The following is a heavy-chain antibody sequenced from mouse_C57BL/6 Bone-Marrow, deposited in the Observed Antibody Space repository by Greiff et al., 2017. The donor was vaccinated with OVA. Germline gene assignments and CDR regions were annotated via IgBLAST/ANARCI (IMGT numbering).Heavy chain of an antibody. CDR2: ISDGGSYT. Sequence: EVQLVESGGGLVKPGGSLKLSCAASGFTFSSYAMSWVRQTPEKRLEWVATISDGGSYTYYPDNVKGRFTISRDNAKNNLYLQMSHLKSEDTAMYYCARGEITPVVATDYWGQGTTLTVSS. D-gene: IGHD1-1*01. CDR3: ARGEITPVVATDY. J-gene: IGHJ2*01. V-gene: IGHV5-4*01. CDR1: GFTFSSYA.